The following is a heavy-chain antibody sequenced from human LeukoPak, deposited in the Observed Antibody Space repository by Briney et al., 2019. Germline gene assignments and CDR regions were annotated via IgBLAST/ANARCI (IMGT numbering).Heavy chain of an antibody. CDR1: GFTFSSYA. CDR2: ISSNGGST. CDR3: AREKQLTINVFDY. J-gene: IGHJ4*02. V-gene: IGHV3-64*01. Sequence: GGSLRLSCAASGFTFSSYAMHWVRQAPGKGLEYVSAISSNGGSTYYANSVKGRFTISRDNSKNTLYLQMGSLRAEDMAVYYCAREKQLTINVFDYWGQGTLVTVSS. D-gene: IGHD6-13*01.